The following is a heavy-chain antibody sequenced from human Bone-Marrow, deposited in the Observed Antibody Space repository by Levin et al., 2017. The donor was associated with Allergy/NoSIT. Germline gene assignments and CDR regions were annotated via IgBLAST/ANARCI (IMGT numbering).Heavy chain of an antibody. CDR2: IRHKARGYTT. J-gene: IGHJ6*02. V-gene: IGHV3-72*01. CDR1: GFTFGNFH. CDR3: ARDSYGLDV. Sequence: PGGSLRLSCAASGFTFGNFHMDWVRQAPGKGLEWVGRIRHKARGYTTDYAASVKGRFTISRDDSKNSLYLQMNSLRIEDTAVYYCARDSYGLDVWGRGTTVTVSS.